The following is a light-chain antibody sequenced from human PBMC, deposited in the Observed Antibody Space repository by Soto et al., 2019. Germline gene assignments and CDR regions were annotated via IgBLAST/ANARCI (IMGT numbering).Light chain of an antibody. Sequence: QSALTQPPSASVSPGQSVTISCTGTSSDVGAYKYVSWYQQYPGKAPKLMIYEVTKRPSGVPDRLSGSKSGNTASLTVSGLQAEDGADYYCTSYVGNDIWVFGGGTKVTVL. CDR3: TSYVGNDIWV. J-gene: IGLJ3*02. CDR2: EVT. CDR1: SSDVGAYKY. V-gene: IGLV2-8*01.